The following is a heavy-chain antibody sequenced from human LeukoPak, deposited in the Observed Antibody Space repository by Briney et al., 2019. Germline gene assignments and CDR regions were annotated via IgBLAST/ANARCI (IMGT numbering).Heavy chain of an antibody. CDR1: GFTFSSYW. D-gene: IGHD3-3*01. CDR3: ARDAAWSGYYDAFDI. Sequence: PGGSLRLSCAASGFTFSSYWMSWVRQAPGKGLEWVANIKQDGSEKYYVDSVKGRFTISRDNAKNSLYLQMNSLRAEDTAVYYCARDAAWSGYYDAFDIWGQGTMVTVSS. J-gene: IGHJ3*02. CDR2: IKQDGSEK. V-gene: IGHV3-7*01.